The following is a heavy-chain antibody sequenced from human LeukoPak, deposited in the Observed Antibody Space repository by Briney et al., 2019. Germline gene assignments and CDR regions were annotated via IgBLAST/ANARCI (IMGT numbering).Heavy chain of an antibody. CDR1: GYAFTSYH. CDR3: ARSDYNDYRGLGF. D-gene: IGHD4-11*01. V-gene: IGHV1-46*01. Sequence: ASVKVSCKASGYAFTSYHIHWMRPAPGQGLGWMGIIIPSSGSTTYAQKFQGRVTMTRDTSTSTVYMELSSLTSDDTAVYFCARSDYNDYRGLGFWGQGTLVTVSS. CDR2: IIPSSGST. J-gene: IGHJ4*02.